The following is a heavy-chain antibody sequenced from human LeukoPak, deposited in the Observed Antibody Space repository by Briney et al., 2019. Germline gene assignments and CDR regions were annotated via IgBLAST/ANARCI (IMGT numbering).Heavy chain of an antibody. J-gene: IGHJ4*02. Sequence: PSETLSLTCAVYGGSFSGYYWGWIRQPPGKGLEWIGEINHSGSTNYNPSLKSRVTISVDTSKNQFSLKLSSVTAADTAVYYCARRKRGYSYGYYFDYWGQGTLVTVSS. CDR1: GGSFSGYY. CDR2: INHSGST. D-gene: IGHD5-18*01. CDR3: ARRKRGYSYGYYFDY. V-gene: IGHV4-34*01.